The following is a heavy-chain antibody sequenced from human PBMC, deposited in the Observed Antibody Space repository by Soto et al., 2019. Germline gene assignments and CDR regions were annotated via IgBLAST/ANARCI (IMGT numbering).Heavy chain of an antibody. V-gene: IGHV4-34*01. CDR3: ATYIPNYYYYGMDV. CDR2: VNHSGGS. CDR1: GGSFNGCY. Sequence: SETLSLTCAVYGGSFNGCYWSWIRQPQGKGLEWMGEVNHSGGSNYPPSLTRRVTISVATSKHQFSLNVSSVTAAATAVYYSATYIPNYYYYGMDVWGQGTTVTVSS. J-gene: IGHJ6*02. D-gene: IGHD2-2*02.